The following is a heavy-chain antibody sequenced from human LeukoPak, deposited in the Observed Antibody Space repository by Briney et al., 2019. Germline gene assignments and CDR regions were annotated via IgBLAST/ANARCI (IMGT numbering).Heavy chain of an antibody. J-gene: IGHJ4*02. CDR1: GYTFTSYY. D-gene: IGHD6-6*01. Sequence: ASVKVSCKASGYTFTSYYMHWVRQAAAQGLEWMGIINPSGGSTSYAQKFQGRVTMTRHAYTNTVYMELSSLRSEDTGVYYCARDQQQIDGDYLDYWGQGTLVTVSS. CDR3: ARDQQQIDGDYLDY. V-gene: IGHV1-46*01. CDR2: INPSGGST.